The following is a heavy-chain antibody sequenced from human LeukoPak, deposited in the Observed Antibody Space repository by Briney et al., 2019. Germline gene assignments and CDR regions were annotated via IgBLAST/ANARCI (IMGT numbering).Heavy chain of an antibody. CDR1: GGSISSYC. CDR2: IYYSGST. D-gene: IGHD3-9*01. CDR3: AGDVILTGYDYGMDV. Sequence: PSETLSLTCTVSGGSISSYCWSWIRQPPEKGLEWIGYIYYSGSTNYNPSLKRRVTISVDTSKNQFSLKLSSVTAADTAVYYCAGDVILTGYDYGMDVWGQGTTVTVSS. V-gene: IGHV4-59*01. J-gene: IGHJ6*02.